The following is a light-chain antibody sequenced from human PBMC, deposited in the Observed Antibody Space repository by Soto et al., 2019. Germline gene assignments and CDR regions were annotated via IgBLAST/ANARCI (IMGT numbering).Light chain of an antibody. J-gene: IGLJ1*01. CDR1: SSDIGSFNY. CDR2: GVS. V-gene: IGLV2-14*03. CDR3: SSYTTTSTQV. Sequence: QSALTQPASVYGSPGQSITISCTGTSSDIGSFNYVSWYQHHPGTAPKLIIYGVSNRPSGVSNRFSGSKSGNTASLTISGLQAEDEADYYCSSYTTTSTQVFGTGTKVTVL.